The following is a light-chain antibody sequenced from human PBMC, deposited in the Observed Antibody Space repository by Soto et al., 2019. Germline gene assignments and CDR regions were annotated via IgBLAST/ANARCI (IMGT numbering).Light chain of an antibody. Sequence: IQMTQSPSTLSASVGDRVTLPCRASHNIERWMAWYQQKRGRAPCLLIVDATTLHSGVPSRFSGGGSGTEFTLTINGLQPDDFATYYCQQFAKSSTFGQGTKVDIK. CDR1: HNIERW. CDR3: QQFAKSST. V-gene: IGKV1-5*01. CDR2: DAT. J-gene: IGKJ1*01.